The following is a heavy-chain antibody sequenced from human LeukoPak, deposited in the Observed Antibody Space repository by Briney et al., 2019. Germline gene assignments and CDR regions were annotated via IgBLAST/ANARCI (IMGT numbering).Heavy chain of an antibody. D-gene: IGHD6-13*01. V-gene: IGHV1-2*04. J-gene: IGHJ4*02. CDR2: INPNSGGT. CDR3: ARGGSSSWKHFDY. Sequence: ASVKVSCKASGYTFTGYYMHWVRQARGQGLEWMGWINPNSGGTNYAQKFQGWVTMTRDTSISTAYMELSRLRSDDTAVYYCARGGSSSWKHFDYWGQGTLVTVSS. CDR1: GYTFTGYY.